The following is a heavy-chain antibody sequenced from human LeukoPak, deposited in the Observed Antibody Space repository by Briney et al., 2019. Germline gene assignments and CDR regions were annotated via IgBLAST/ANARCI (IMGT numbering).Heavy chain of an antibody. CDR1: GGSISSGGYY. Sequence: SETLSLTCTVSGGSISSGGYYWSWIRQHPGQGLEWIGYIYYSGSTYYNPSLKSRVTISVDTSKNQFSLKLSSVTAADTAVYYCARVGTDYGASVNWFDPWGQGTLVTVSS. V-gene: IGHV4-31*03. D-gene: IGHD4/OR15-4a*01. J-gene: IGHJ5*02. CDR2: IYYSGST. CDR3: ARVGTDYGASVNWFDP.